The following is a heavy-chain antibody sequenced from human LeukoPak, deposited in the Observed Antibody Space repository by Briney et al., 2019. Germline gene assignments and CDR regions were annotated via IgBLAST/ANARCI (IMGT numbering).Heavy chain of an antibody. CDR3: ATKWFRELFG. Sequence: PGGSLRLSCAASGFTFSSYSMNWVRQAPGKGLEWVSSISSSSSYIYYADSVKGRFTIFRDNAKNSLYLQMNSLRAEDTAVYYCATKWFRELFGWGQGTLVTVSS. CDR1: GFTFSSYS. D-gene: IGHD3-10*01. J-gene: IGHJ4*02. V-gene: IGHV3-21*01. CDR2: ISSSSSYI.